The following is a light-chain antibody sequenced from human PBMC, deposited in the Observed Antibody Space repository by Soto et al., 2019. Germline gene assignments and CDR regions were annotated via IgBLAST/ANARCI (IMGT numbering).Light chain of an antibody. J-gene: IGKJ5*01. V-gene: IGKV1-39*01. CDR3: QLSYYMPIG. Sequence: IQITHAPSSLSASVGDGVTITCRASQDIIRHLNWYQHKPGRAPRLLIYAASTLQRGVPSRFTGSGSGTEFTLTICGLQPDDFATYYCQLSYYMPIGFGEGTRLEIK. CDR2: AAS. CDR1: QDIIRH.